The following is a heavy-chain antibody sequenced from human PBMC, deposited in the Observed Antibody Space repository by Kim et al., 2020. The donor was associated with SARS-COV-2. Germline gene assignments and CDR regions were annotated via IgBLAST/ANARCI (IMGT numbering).Heavy chain of an antibody. Sequence: ANYTTPLKSRVTIARDTSKNQFSLKLSSVTAADTAVYYCARHSSIAARDWGQGNLVTVSS. V-gene: IGHV4-59*08. CDR3: ARHSSIAARD. D-gene: IGHD6-6*01. J-gene: IGHJ4*02. CDR2: A.